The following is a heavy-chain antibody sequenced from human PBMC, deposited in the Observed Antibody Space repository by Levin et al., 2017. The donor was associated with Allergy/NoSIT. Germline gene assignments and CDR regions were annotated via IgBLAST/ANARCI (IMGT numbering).Heavy chain of an antibody. Sequence: GGSLRLSCAASGFTFSASAMHWVRQASGKGLEWVGRVRSKANSYATAYAASVEGRFTISRDDSKNTAYLQMNSLKIEDTAVYYCIASIRTYCSGGRCHSDYYYDGMDGWGQGTTVTVSS. J-gene: IGHJ6*02. CDR1: GFTFSASA. V-gene: IGHV3-73*01. D-gene: IGHD2-15*01. CDR3: IASIRTYCSGGRCHSDYYYDGMDG. CDR2: VRSKANSYAT.